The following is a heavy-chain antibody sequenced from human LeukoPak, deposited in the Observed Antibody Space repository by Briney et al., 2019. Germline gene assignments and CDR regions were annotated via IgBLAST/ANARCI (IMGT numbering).Heavy chain of an antibody. CDR3: ARGGLSGRWLQPFDY. CDR1: GFTVSSNY. J-gene: IGHJ4*02. D-gene: IGHD5-24*01. V-gene: IGHV3-53*01. CDR2: IYSGGST. Sequence: GGSLRLSCAASGFTVSSNYMSWVRQAPGKGLEWVSVIYSGGSTYYADSVKGRFTISRDNSKNTLYLQMNSLRAEDTAVYYCARGGLSGRWLQPFDYWGQGTLVTVSS.